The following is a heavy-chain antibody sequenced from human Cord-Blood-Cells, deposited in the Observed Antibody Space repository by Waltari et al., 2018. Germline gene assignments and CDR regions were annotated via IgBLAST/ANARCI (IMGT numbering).Heavy chain of an antibody. CDR1: GGSFSGYY. V-gene: IGHV4-34*01. J-gene: IGHJ5*02. CDR3: ARGTVYCGGDCYLNWFDP. CDR2: INHSGST. D-gene: IGHD2-21*02. Sequence: QVQLQQWGAGLLKPSETLSLTCAVYGGSFSGYYWSWIRQPPGKGLEWIGEINHSGSTHYHPSLTSRVTISVDTSKIQFSLKLSSVTAADTAVYYCARGTVYCGGDCYLNWFDPWGQGTLVTVSS.